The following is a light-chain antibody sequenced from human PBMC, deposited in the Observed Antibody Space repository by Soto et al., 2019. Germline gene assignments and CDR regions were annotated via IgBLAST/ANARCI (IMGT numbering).Light chain of an antibody. CDR3: QQRSSWPLT. Sequence: EIVLTQSPATLSLSPGERATLSCRASQSVSTYLAWYQQKPGQAPRLLIYDASNRATGVPVRFSGSGSGTDFTLTISSLEPEDFEVYYCQQRSSWPLTFGGGTKVEI. CDR2: DAS. CDR1: QSVSTY. V-gene: IGKV3-11*01. J-gene: IGKJ4*01.